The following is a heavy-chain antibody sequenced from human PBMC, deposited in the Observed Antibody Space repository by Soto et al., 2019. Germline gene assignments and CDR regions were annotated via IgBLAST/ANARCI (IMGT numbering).Heavy chain of an antibody. V-gene: IGHV4-31*03. CDR1: GGSITTGGYY. Sequence: ASETLSLTCTVSGGSITTGGYYWSWIRQLPGKGLEWIGHRYYSESTYYNPSLKSRVSISLDTSKNQFSLKLSFVTAAGTAMHYCARTKCSGGSCYSWSLDYWGQGTPVTVSS. D-gene: IGHD2-15*01. J-gene: IGHJ4*02. CDR2: RYYSEST. CDR3: ARTKCSGGSCYSWSLDY.